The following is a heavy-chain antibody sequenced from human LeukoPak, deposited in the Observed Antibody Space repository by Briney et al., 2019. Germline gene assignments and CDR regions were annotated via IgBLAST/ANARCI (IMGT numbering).Heavy chain of an antibody. V-gene: IGHV1-69*04. Sequence: SVKVSCKASGGTFSSYAISWVRQAPRQGLEWMGRIIPILGIANYAQKFQGRVTITADKSTSTAYMELSSLRSEDTAVYYCARTLQNDYYGSGSYFYFDYWGQGTLVTVSS. D-gene: IGHD3-10*01. CDR2: IIPILGIA. CDR1: GGTFSSYA. CDR3: ARTLQNDYYGSGSYFYFDY. J-gene: IGHJ4*02.